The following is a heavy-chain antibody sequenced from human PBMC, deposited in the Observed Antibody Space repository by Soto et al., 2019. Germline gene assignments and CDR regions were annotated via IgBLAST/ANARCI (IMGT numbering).Heavy chain of an antibody. J-gene: IGHJ4*02. CDR2: ISWNSGSI. CDR3: AKGPYGDYKYYFDY. D-gene: IGHD4-17*01. CDR1: GFTFDDYA. Sequence: GGSLRLSCAASGFTFDDYAMHWVRQAPGKGLEWVSGISWNSGSIGYADSVKGRFTISRDNAKNSLYLQMNSLRAEDTALYYCAKGPYGDYKYYFDYWGQGTLVTVSS. V-gene: IGHV3-9*01.